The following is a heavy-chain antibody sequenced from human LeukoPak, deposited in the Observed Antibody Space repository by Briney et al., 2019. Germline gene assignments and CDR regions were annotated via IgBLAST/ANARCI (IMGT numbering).Heavy chain of an antibody. CDR2: IKQDGGEK. D-gene: IGHD5-18*01. J-gene: IGHJ4*02. V-gene: IGHV3-7*01. CDR3: ARVRYSYGYYFDY. Sequence: PGGSLRLSCAASGFTFSSYWMTWVRQAPGKGLGWVANIKQDGGEKYYVDSVKGRFTISRDNAKNSLYLQMNSLRAEDTAAYYCARVRYSYGYYFDYWGQGTLVTVSS. CDR1: GFTFSSYW.